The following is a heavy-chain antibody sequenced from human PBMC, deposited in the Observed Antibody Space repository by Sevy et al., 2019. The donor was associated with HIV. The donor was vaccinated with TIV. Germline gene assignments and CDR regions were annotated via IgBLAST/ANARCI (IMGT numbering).Heavy chain of an antibody. J-gene: IGHJ4*02. CDR2: IGWNSGSV. V-gene: IGHV3-9*01. CDR3: AKDLLPYGSGSYPLDY. D-gene: IGHD3-10*01. CDR1: GFRFEDYG. Sequence: GGSLRLSCAASGFRFEDYGMHWVRRAPGKGLEWVSGIGWNSGSVGYAVFVKGRFTISRDNAKNLLYLQMNSLTSEDTALYYCAKDLLPYGSGSYPLDYWGQGTVVTVSS.